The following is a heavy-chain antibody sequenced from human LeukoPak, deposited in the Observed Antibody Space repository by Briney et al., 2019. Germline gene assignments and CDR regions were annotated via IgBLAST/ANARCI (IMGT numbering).Heavy chain of an antibody. Sequence: PSETLSLTCAVYGGSFSGYYWSWIRQPPGKGLEWIGEINHSGSTNYNPSLKSRVTISVDTSKNQFSLKLSSVTAADTAVYYCGLGYGDETWFDPWGQGTLVTVSS. CDR2: INHSGST. D-gene: IGHD4-17*01. CDR3: GLGYGDETWFDP. J-gene: IGHJ5*02. V-gene: IGHV4-34*01. CDR1: GGSFSGYY.